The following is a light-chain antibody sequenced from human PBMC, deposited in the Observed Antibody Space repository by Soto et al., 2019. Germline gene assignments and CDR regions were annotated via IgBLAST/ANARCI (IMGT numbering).Light chain of an antibody. CDR3: QHYNSYSEA. CDR1: QGIRND. J-gene: IGKJ1*01. V-gene: IGKV1-17*01. CDR2: EVS. Sequence: IQMTQSPSSLSASVGDRVTITCRASQGIRNDLGWYQQKPGKAPNLLIYEVSTLHSGVPSRFSGSGSGTEFTLTISSLQPDDFATYYCQHYNSYSEAFGQGTKVDIK.